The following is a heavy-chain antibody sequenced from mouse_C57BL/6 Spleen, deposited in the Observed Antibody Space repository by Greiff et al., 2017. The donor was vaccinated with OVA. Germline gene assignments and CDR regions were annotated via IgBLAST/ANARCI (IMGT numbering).Heavy chain of an antibody. CDR3: ARRYYYGSSGTYWYFDV. Sequence: QVQLQQPGAELVRPGSSVKLSCKASGYTFTSYWMHWVKQRPIQGLEWIGNIDPSDSETHYNQKFKDKATLTVDKSSSTAYMQLSSLTSEDSAVYYCARRYYYGSSGTYWYFDVWGTGTTVTVSS. J-gene: IGHJ1*03. V-gene: IGHV1-52*01. CDR2: IDPSDSET. D-gene: IGHD1-1*01. CDR1: GYTFTSYW.